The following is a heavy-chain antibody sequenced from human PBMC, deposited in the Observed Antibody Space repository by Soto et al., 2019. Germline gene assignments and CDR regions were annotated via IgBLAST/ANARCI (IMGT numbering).Heavy chain of an antibody. Sequence: QVQRVQSGAEVKKPGASVKVSCKASGYTFTGYYMHWVRQAPGQGLEWMGWINPNSGGTNYAQKFQGGVTMTRHTSISTAYMELSRLRSDDTAVYYCARDYSLMRNCGFDYCYSMDVWGQGTKGTVSS. CDR1: GYTFTGYY. J-gene: IGHJ6*02. V-gene: IGHV1-2*02. D-gene: IGHD1-7*01. CDR2: INPNSGGT. CDR3: ARDYSLMRNCGFDYCYSMDV.